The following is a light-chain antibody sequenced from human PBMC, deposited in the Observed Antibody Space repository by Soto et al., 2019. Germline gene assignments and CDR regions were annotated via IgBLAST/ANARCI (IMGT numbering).Light chain of an antibody. CDR1: SSDIGAYNY. J-gene: IGLJ1*01. V-gene: IGLV2-14*01. Sequence: HSALTQPASVSGSPGQSITISCTGTSSDIGAYNYVSWYQLHPGKAPKLIISEVSNRPSGVSSRFSGSKSANTASLTISGLRAEDEADYYCSSYTRSSTQVFGTGTKLTVL. CDR2: EVS. CDR3: SSYTRSSTQV.